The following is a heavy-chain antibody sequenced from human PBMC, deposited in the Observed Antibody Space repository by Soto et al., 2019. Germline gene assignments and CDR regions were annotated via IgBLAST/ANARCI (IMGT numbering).Heavy chain of an antibody. Sequence: WTWIRQHPGKGLEWIGYIVYSGSTFHHPSLESRVTISVDTSKNQFSLELSSVTAADTAVYYCAREAGSGDYFDYWGQGTLVTVSS. CDR2: IVYSGST. CDR3: AREAGSGDYFDY. D-gene: IGHD1-26*01. V-gene: IGHV4-31*02. J-gene: IGHJ4*02.